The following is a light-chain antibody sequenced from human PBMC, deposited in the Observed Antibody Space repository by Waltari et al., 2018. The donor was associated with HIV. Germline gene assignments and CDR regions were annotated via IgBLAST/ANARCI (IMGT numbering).Light chain of an antibody. Sequence: QSVLTQPPSVSGAPGQRVTISCTGSSSNIGDGYAVHWFQQLPGPAPKLLIYADDNRPSGVPDRFSGSKSGTSASLAITGLQAEDEADYYCQSYDSSLSGSFVFGTGTKVTVL. V-gene: IGLV1-40*01. J-gene: IGLJ1*01. CDR3: QSYDSSLSGSFV. CDR2: ADD. CDR1: SSNIGDGYA.